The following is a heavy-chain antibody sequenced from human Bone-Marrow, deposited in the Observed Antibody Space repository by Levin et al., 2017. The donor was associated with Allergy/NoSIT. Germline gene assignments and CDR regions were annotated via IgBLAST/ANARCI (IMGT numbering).Heavy chain of an antibody. J-gene: IGHJ3*02. V-gene: IGHV3-7*01. CDR1: GFTFSHSY. CDR3: ARDPESGAIDI. D-gene: IGHD3-10*01. CDR2: INPDGSQY. Sequence: QSGGSLRLSCEASGFTFSHSYMAWFRQPAGRRLEWVAIINPDGSQYNYVDSVRGRFTISRDNAENSVYLLINSLRVEDTAVYYCARDPESGAIDIWGQGTKVTVSS.